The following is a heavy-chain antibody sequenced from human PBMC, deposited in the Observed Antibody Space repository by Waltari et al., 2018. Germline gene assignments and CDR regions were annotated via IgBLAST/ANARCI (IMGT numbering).Heavy chain of an antibody. V-gene: IGHV1-69*02. CDR2: IIPSLGIA. D-gene: IGHD6-19*01. CDR1: GGTFSSYT. Sequence: QVQLVQSGAEVKKPGSSVKVSCKASGGTFSSYTISWVRQAHGQGLEWMGRIIPSLGIANYAQKFQGRVTITADKSTSTAYMELSSLRSEDTAVYYCARVVLILESGWSHIDYWGQGTLVTVSS. CDR3: ARVVLILESGWSHIDY. J-gene: IGHJ4*02.